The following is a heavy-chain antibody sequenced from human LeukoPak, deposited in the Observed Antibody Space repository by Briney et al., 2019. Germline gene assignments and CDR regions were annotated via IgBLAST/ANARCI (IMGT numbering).Heavy chain of an antibody. CDR3: ARDGYNIAPGFDY. CDR1: GGTFSSYA. Sequence: SVKVSCKASGGTFSSYAISWVRQAPGQGLEWMGRIIPIFGTANYAQKFQGRVTITTDESTSTAYMELSSLRSEDTAVYYCARDGYNIAPGFDYWGQGTLVTVSS. CDR2: IIPIFGTA. J-gene: IGHJ4*02. V-gene: IGHV1-69*05. D-gene: IGHD5-24*01.